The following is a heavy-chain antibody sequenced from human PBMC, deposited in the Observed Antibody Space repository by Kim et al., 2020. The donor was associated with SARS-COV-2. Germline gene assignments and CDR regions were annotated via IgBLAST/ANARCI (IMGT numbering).Heavy chain of an antibody. CDR2: ISGSGGST. V-gene: IGHV3-23*01. CDR3: AKSERQGWPWYFDL. J-gene: IGHJ2*01. Sequence: GGSLRLSCAASGFTFSSYAMSWVRQAPGKGLEWVSAISGSGGSTYYADSVKCRFTISRDNSKNTLYLQMNSLRAEETAVYYCAKSERQGWPWYFDLWGRGTLVTVSS. CDR1: GFTFSSYA.